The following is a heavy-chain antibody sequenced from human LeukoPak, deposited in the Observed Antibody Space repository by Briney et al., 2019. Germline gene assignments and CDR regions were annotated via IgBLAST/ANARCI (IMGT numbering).Heavy chain of an antibody. CDR1: GFTFSSCA. D-gene: IGHD1-26*01. CDR2: ISYDGSNK. CDR3: ARADEEHPRVAFDI. J-gene: IGHJ3*02. Sequence: GGSLRLSCAASGFTFSSCAMHWVRQAPGKGLEWVAVISYDGSNKYYADSVKGRFTISRDNSKNTLYLQMNSLRAEDTAVYYCARADEEHPRVAFDIWGQGTMVTVSS. V-gene: IGHV3-30-3*01.